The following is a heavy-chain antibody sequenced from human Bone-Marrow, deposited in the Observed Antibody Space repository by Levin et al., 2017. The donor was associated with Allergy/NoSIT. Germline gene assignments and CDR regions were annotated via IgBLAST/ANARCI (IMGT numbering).Heavy chain of an antibody. V-gene: IGHV1-2*06. J-gene: IGHJ4*02. CDR2: INPNSGAT. CDR3: VRRGGGTWDLDY. CDR1: GYTFTALH. Sequence: GGSLRLSCKTSGYTFTALHVHWVRQAPGQGLEWMGRINPNSGATDYARKFQGRVNMTRDMSIRTVYLELATLRSDDTAVFFCVRRGGGTWDLDYWGQGTLVTVSS. D-gene: IGHD1-26*01.